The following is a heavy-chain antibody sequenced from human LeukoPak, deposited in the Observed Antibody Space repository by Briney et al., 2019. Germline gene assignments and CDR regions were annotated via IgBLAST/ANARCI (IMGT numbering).Heavy chain of an antibody. D-gene: IGHD2-21*02. J-gene: IGHJ3*02. CDR2: IYSGGST. CDR3: ARAHCGGDCYSRAFDI. CDR1: GFTFSDYY. Sequence: GGSLRLSCAASGFTFSDYYMSWIRQAPGKGLEWVSVIYSGGSTYYADSVKGRFTISRDNSKNTLYLQMNSLRAEDTAVYYCARAHCGGDCYSRAFDIWGQGTMVTVSS. V-gene: IGHV3-66*01.